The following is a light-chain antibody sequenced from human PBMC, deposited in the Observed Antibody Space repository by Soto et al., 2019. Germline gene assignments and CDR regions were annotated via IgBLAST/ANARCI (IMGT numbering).Light chain of an antibody. CDR2: EVT. V-gene: IGLV2-8*01. CDR1: SRDVGAYDY. Sequence: QSALTQTPSASGSPGQSVTISCTGTSRDVGAYDYVSWYQQHPGKAPKLMIYEVTKRPSGVPDRFSGSKSGHTASLTVSGLQVEDEAEYYCSSYAGSNNLLFGGGTKVTVL. CDR3: SSYAGSNNLL. J-gene: IGLJ2*01.